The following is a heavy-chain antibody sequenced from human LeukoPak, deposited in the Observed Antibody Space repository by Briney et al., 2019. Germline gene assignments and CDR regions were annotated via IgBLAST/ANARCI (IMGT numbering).Heavy chain of an antibody. V-gene: IGHV4-34*01. D-gene: IGHD3-3*01. J-gene: IGHJ4*02. CDR2: INHSGST. Sequence: PSETLSLTCAVYGGSFSGYYWSWIRQPPGKGLEWIGEINHSGSTNYNPSLKSRVTISVDTSKNQFSLKLSSVTAADTAVYYCARHLYTIFGVVHFDYWGQGTLVTVSS. CDR3: ARHLYTIFGVVHFDY. CDR1: GGSFSGYY.